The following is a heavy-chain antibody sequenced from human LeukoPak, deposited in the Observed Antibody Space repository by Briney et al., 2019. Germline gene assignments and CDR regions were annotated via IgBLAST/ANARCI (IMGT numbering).Heavy chain of an antibody. D-gene: IGHD6-13*01. CDR3: AKEGPIAASGYYFDF. Sequence: QPGVSLRLSCAASGFTFSSFGFHWVRQAPGKGLEWVAYIRYDGSSETYADSVKGRFTISRDNSKNTVYLQMNSLRPEDTAVYSCAKEGPIAASGYYFDFWGQGTLVTVSS. J-gene: IGHJ4*02. CDR1: GFTFSSFG. CDR2: IRYDGSSE. V-gene: IGHV3-30*02.